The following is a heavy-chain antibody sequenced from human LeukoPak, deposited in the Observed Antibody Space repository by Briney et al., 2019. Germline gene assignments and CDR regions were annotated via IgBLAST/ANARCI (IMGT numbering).Heavy chain of an antibody. D-gene: IGHD3-10*02. CDR3: AKDLAMFPEAYYFDC. V-gene: IGHV3-30*18. CDR1: GFTFSSYG. J-gene: IGHJ4*02. CDR2: ISYDGSNK. Sequence: GGSLRLSCAASGFTFSSYGMHWVRQAPGKGLEWVAVISYDGSNKYYADSVKGRLTISRDNSKNTLYLQMNSLRAEDTAVYYCAKDLAMFPEAYYFDCWGQGTLVTVSS.